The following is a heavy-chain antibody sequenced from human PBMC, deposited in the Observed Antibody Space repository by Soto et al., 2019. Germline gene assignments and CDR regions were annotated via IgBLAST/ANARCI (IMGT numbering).Heavy chain of an antibody. Sequence: ASVKVSCKASGYTFTSYAMHWVRQAPGQRLEWMGWINAGNGNTEYSQKFQGRVTITRDTSASTAYMELSSLRSEDTAVYYCARERVLMEHYYYYGMDVWGQGTTVTVSS. J-gene: IGHJ6*02. CDR1: GYTFTSYA. D-gene: IGHD2-8*01. CDR3: ARERVLMEHYYYYGMDV. V-gene: IGHV1-3*01. CDR2: INAGNGNT.